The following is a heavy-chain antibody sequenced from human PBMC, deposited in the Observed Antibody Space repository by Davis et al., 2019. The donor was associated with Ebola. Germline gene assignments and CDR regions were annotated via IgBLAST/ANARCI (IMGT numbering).Heavy chain of an antibody. CDR1: GFTFSSYG. Sequence: GESLKISCAASGFTFSSYGMHWLRQAPGKGLEWVAFIRYDGSNKYYADSVKGRFTISRDNSKNTLYLQMNSLRAEDTAVYYCAKSGLSFGVVKYHYGMDVWGKGTTVTVSS. CDR2: IRYDGSNK. J-gene: IGHJ6*04. CDR3: AKSGLSFGVVKYHYGMDV. D-gene: IGHD3-3*01. V-gene: IGHV3-30*02.